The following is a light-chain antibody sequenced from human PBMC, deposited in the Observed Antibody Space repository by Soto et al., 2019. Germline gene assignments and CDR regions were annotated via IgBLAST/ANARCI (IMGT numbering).Light chain of an antibody. CDR2: DAS. CDR3: QQYSNYTT. Sequence: DIQMTQSPSTLSASVGDRVTITCRASQSISGWLAWYQQKPGKAPHLLIYDASSLQSGVPSRFSGSGSGTEFTITISSLQPDDFATYYCQQYSNYTTFGPGTKVDI. J-gene: IGKJ1*01. CDR1: QSISGW. V-gene: IGKV1-5*01.